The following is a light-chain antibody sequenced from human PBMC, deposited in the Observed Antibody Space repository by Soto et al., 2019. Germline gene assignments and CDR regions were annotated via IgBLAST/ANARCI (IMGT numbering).Light chain of an antibody. CDR3: TSYTTTSTYV. CDR1: SSDVGSYNY. CDR2: DVT. Sequence: QSVLAQPASVSGSPGQSITIFCTGTSSDVGSYNYVSWYQQHPGRAHKLMIYDVTNRPSGVSNRFSGSKSGSTASLTISGLQAEDEADYFCTSYTTTSTYVFGTGTKVTVL. V-gene: IGLV2-14*03. J-gene: IGLJ1*01.